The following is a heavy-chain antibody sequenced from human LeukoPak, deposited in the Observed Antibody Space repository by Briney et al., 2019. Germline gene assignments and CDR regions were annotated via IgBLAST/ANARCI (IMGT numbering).Heavy chain of an antibody. Sequence: GGSLRLSCAASGFTFSSYGMHWVRQAPGKGLEWGAVIWYDGSNKYYADSVKGRFTISRDNSKNTLYLQMNSLRAEDTAVYYCARDSEQWRENDAFDIWGQGTMVTVSS. CDR2: IWYDGSNK. V-gene: IGHV3-33*01. D-gene: IGHD6-19*01. J-gene: IGHJ3*02. CDR1: GFTFSSYG. CDR3: ARDSEQWRENDAFDI.